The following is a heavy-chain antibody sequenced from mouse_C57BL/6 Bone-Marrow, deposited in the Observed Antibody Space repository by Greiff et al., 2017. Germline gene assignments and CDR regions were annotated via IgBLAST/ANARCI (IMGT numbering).Heavy chain of an antibody. J-gene: IGHJ3*01. CDR2: INPGSGGT. CDR1: GYAFTNYL. Sequence: VQLQQSGAELVRPGTSVKVSCKASGYAFTNYLIEWVKQRPGQGLEWIGVINPGSGGTNYPEKFKGKATLNADKSSSTAYMQLSSLTSEDSAVYFCARSKNWDSWFAYWGQGTLVTVSA. V-gene: IGHV1-54*01. D-gene: IGHD4-1*01. CDR3: ARSKNWDSWFAY.